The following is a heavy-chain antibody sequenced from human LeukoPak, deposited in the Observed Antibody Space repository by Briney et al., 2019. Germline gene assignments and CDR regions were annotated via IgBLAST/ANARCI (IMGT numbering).Heavy chain of an antibody. J-gene: IGHJ4*02. Sequence: ASVKVSCKASGYAFAGYHIHWVRQAPGQGLEWMGRINPNSGGRNYAQKFQDRVTVTRDTSISTAYMELSSLRSDDTAVYYCARDSDVGTRLYYFNYWGQGTLVTVSS. CDR1: GYAFAGYH. V-gene: IGHV1-2*06. D-gene: IGHD7-27*01. CDR3: ARDSDVGTRLYYFNY. CDR2: INPNSGGR.